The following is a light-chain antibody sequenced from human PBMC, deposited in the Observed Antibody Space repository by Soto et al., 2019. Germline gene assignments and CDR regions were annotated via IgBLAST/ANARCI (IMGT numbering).Light chain of an antibody. CDR1: QSVGSN. CDR3: QQYNNWPTWT. CDR2: GAS. J-gene: IGKJ1*01. V-gene: IGKV3-15*01. Sequence: EIVMTQSPATLSVSPGERVTLSVRSRQSVGSNLAWYQQKPGQAPRLLIYGASTRATGIPARFSGSGSETEFTLTISSLQAEDSAVYFCQQYNNWPTWTFGQGTKVDIK.